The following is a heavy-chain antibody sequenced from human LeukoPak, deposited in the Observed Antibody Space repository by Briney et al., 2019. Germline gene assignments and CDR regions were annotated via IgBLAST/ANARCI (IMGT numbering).Heavy chain of an antibody. Sequence: GGSLRLSCAASGFTFSSYTMHWVRQAPGKGLECVSPISSNGGSTYYANSVKGRFTNARDNSNNTQYLQMTSLRAEDTAVYYCAKAPPQDNTILGVVIMGGQGTLVTVSS. CDR2: ISSNGGST. V-gene: IGHV3-64*01. CDR3: AKAPPQDNTILGVVIM. CDR1: GFTFSSYT. D-gene: IGHD3-3*01. J-gene: IGHJ4*01.